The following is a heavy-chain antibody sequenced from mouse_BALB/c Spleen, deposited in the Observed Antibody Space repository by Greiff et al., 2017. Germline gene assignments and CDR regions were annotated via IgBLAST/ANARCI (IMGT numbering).Heavy chain of an antibody. J-gene: IGHJ4*01. Sequence: EVKLMESGGGLVKPGGSLKLSCAASGFTFSSYAMSWVRQSPEKRLEWVAEISSGSSTIYYADTVKGRFTISRDNPKNTLFLQMTSLRSEDTAMYYCARGSSRRYYAMDYWGQGTSVTVSS. V-gene: IGHV5-17*02. CDR2: ISSGSSTI. CDR3: ARGSSRRYYAMDY. CDR1: GFTFSSYA.